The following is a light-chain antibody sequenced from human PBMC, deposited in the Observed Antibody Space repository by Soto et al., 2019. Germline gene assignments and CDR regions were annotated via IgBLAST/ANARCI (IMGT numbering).Light chain of an antibody. CDR1: QTVGRSF. CDR3: RQYDSLLPWT. J-gene: IGKJ1*01. Sequence: EIVLTQSPGIMYLSPGERATLSCRASQTVGRSFLAWYQQKPGQSPRLLIFGTSIRATGIPDRFSGGGSGADFTLSISRLDPEDFAVYDCRQYDSLLPWTVGRGTRVEV. V-gene: IGKV3-20*01. CDR2: GTS.